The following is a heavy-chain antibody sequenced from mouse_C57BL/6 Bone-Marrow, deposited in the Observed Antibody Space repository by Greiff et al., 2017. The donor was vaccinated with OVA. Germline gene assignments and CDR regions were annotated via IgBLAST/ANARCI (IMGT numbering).Heavy chain of an antibody. CDR2: IHPNSGST. Sequence: QVQLQQSGAELVKPGASVKLSCKASGYTFTSYWMHWVKQRPGQGLEWIGMIHPNSGSTNYNEKFKSKATLTVDKASSTAYMQLSSLTSEDSAVYYCARKRRVLPMDYWGQGTSVTVSS. J-gene: IGHJ4*01. V-gene: IGHV1-64*01. D-gene: IGHD2-10*01. CDR1: GYTFTSYW. CDR3: ARKRRVLPMDY.